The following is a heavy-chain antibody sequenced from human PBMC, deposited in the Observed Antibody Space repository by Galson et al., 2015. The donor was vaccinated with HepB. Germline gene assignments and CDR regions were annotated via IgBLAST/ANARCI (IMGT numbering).Heavy chain of an antibody. V-gene: IGHV4-34*01. J-gene: IGHJ4*02. D-gene: IGHD6-13*01. CDR1: GGSFSGYY. CDR3: ARGRSLGIAAAGTYGY. Sequence: TCAVYGGSFSGYYWSWIRQPPGKGLEWIGEINHSGSTNYNPSLKSRVTISVDTSKNQFSLKLSSVTAADTAVYYCARGRSLGIAAAGTYGYWGQGTLVTVSS. CDR2: INHSGST.